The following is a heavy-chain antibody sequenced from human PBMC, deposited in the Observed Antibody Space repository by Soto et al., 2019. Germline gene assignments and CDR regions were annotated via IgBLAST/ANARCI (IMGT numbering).Heavy chain of an antibody. D-gene: IGHD3-3*01. CDR2: ICSSGST. Sequence: QVQLLESGPGLVKPSETLSLTCTVSGGSISSYYWSCIRQPPGKGLEWIGYICSSGSTNYNPSLKSRVTISVDTSKNQYSLKLSSVTAAETAVYYCARRYGSGFDYWGQGTLVTVSS. CDR3: ARRYGSGFDY. CDR1: GGSISSYY. J-gene: IGHJ4*02. V-gene: IGHV4-59*08.